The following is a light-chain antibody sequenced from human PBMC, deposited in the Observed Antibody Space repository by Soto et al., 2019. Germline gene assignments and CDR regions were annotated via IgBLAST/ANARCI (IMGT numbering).Light chain of an antibody. CDR2: AAS. Sequence: AIRMTQSPSSLSASTGDRATITCRASQDISSYVAWYQQKPGKAPKLLIYAASTLQTGVPSRFSGGGSGTDFTLTISRLLSEDFTTYYCQQYYSYPITFGQGTRLEIK. CDR1: QDISSY. V-gene: IGKV1-8*01. CDR3: QQYYSYPIT. J-gene: IGKJ5*01.